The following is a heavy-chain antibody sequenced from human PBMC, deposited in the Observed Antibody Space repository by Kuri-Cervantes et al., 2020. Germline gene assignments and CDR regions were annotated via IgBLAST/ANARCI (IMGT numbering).Heavy chain of an antibody. J-gene: IGHJ4*02. V-gene: IGHV3-66*02. D-gene: IGHD3-16*01. CDR1: GFTFSNAW. Sequence: GESLKISCAASGFTFSNAWMSWVRQAPGKGLEWVSVIYSGGSTYYADSVKGRFTISRDNSKNTLYLQMNSLRAEDTAVYYCARVLGGIDYWGQGTLVTVSS. CDR2: IYSGGST. CDR3: ARVLGGIDY.